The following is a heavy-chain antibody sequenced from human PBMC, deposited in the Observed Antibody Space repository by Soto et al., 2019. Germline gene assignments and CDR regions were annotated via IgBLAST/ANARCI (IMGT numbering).Heavy chain of an antibody. CDR2: IYYSGST. V-gene: IGHV4-31*03. Sequence: QVQLQESGPGLVKPSQTLSLTCTVSGGSISSGGYYWSWIRQHPGKGLEWIGSIYYSGSTYYNPCPKSRVTISVDTSKHQFSLKLSSVTAADTAVYYCARDIPGSSGYSPSWAFDIWGQGTMVTVSS. J-gene: IGHJ3*02. CDR3: ARDIPGSSGYSPSWAFDI. CDR1: GGSISSGGYY. D-gene: IGHD3-22*01.